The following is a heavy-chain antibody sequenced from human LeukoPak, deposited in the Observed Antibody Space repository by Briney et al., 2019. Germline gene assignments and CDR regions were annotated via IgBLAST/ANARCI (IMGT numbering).Heavy chain of an antibody. CDR3: ASHYGDYEYWDFWFDP. D-gene: IGHD4-17*01. Sequence: ASVKVSCKASGYTFTSYGISWARQAPGQGLEWMGWISAYNGITNYAQKLQGRVTMTTDTSTSTPYMELRSLRSDDTAVYYCASHYGDYEYWDFWFDPWGQGTLVTVSS. V-gene: IGHV1-18*04. J-gene: IGHJ5*02. CDR2: ISAYNGIT. CDR1: GYTFTSYG.